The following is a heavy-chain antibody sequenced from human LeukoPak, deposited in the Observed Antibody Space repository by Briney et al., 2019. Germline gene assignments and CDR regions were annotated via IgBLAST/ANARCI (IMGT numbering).Heavy chain of an antibody. V-gene: IGHV1-69*13. CDR1: GGTFSSYA. Sequence: GASVKVSCKASGGTFSSYAISWVRQAPGQGLEWMGGIIPIFGTANYAQKFQGRVTITADESTSTAYMELSSLRSEDTAVYYCARAHDSSGYYSSYFDYWGQGTLVTVSS. J-gene: IGHJ4*02. D-gene: IGHD3-22*01. CDR3: ARAHDSSGYYSSYFDY. CDR2: IIPIFGTA.